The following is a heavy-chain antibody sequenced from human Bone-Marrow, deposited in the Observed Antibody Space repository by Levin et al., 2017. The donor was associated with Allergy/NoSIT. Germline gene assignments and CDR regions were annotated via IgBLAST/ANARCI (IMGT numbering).Heavy chain of an antibody. CDR1: EGTFGTYG. D-gene: IGHD2-8*02. Sequence: SVKVSCKTSEGTFGTYGITWVRQAPGQGLEWMGGIIPMFDKTNYARQFQGRVTLTADTSTGTGYMELSSLRAADTAVYYCARVLFDDTGAYPLFYGMNVWGQGTTVTVSS. CDR3: ARVLFDDTGAYPLFYGMNV. CDR2: IIPMFDKT. J-gene: IGHJ6*02. V-gene: IGHV1-69*06.